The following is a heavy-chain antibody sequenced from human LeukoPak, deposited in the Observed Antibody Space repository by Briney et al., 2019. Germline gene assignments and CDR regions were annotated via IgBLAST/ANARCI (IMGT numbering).Heavy chain of an antibody. V-gene: IGHV4-38-2*02. CDR1: GYSISSGYY. J-gene: IGHJ4*02. D-gene: IGHD3-10*01. Sequence: PSETLSLTCTVSGYSISSGYYWGWLRQPPGKGREWIGSIYHSGNTYYNPSLKSRVTISVDTSKTQFSLKLSSVTAAATAVYYCAKMGYGSGSYVDYWGQGTLVTVSS. CDR2: IYHSGNT. CDR3: AKMGYGSGSYVDY.